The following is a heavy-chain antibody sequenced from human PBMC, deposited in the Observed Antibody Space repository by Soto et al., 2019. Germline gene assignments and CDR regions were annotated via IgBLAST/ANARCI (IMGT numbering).Heavy chain of an antibody. J-gene: IGHJ6*03. D-gene: IGHD5-12*01. CDR2: IYYSGGT. Sequence: QVQLQESGPGLVKPSQTLSLTCTVSGGSISRGGYYRSWIRQHPGKGLEWIGYIYYSGGTYYNPSLKSRVTISVDTSENQFSLRLSSVTAADTAVYYCARKDSGYADYMDVWGKGTTVTVSS. V-gene: IGHV4-31*03. CDR1: GGSISRGGYY. CDR3: ARKDSGYADYMDV.